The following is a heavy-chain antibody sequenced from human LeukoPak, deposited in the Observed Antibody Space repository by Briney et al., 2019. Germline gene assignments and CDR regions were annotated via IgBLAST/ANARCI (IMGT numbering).Heavy chain of an antibody. CDR1: GYSFTSYW. V-gene: IGHV5-51*01. CDR2: IYPGDSDT. CDR3: ARRYATAMDPIGPFDY. J-gene: IGHJ4*02. Sequence: GESLKISCKGSGYSFTSYWIGWVRQMPGKGLEWMGIIYPGDSDTRYSPSFQGQVTISADKSISTAYLQWSSLKASDTAMYYCARRYATAMDPIGPFDYWGQGTLVTVSS. D-gene: IGHD5-18*01.